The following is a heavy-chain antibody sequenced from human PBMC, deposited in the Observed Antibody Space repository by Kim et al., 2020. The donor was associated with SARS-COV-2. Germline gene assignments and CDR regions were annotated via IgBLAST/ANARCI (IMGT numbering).Heavy chain of an antibody. CDR3: ANIIVGATTYYYYGMDV. J-gene: IGHJ6*02. D-gene: IGHD1-26*01. V-gene: IGHV3-21*01. CDR2: ISSSSSYI. Sequence: GGSLRLSCAASGFTFSSYSMNWVRQAPGKGLEWVSSISSSSSYIYYADSVKGRFTISRDNAKNSLYLQMNSLRAEDTAVYYCANIIVGATTYYYYGMDVWGQGTTVTVSS. CDR1: GFTFSSYS.